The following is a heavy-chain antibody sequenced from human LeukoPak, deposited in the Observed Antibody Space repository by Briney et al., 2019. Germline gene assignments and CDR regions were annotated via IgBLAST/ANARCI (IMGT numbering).Heavy chain of an antibody. J-gene: IGHJ4*02. CDR3: ARDAGVRYFDWLLSYFDY. D-gene: IGHD3-9*01. CDR2: INPSGGST. Sequence: ASVKVSCKASGYTFTSYYMHWVRQAPGQGLEWMGIINPSGGSTSYAQKFQGRVTITADKSTSTAYMELSSLRSEDTAVYYCARDAGVRYFDWLLSYFDYWGQGTLVTVSS. V-gene: IGHV1-46*01. CDR1: GYTFTSYY.